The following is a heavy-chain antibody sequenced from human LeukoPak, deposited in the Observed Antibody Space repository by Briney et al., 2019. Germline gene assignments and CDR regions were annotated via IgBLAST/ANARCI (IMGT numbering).Heavy chain of an antibody. Sequence: SETLSLTCTVSGASISSYYWSWIRQPPGKGLEWIGYIYYSGSTNYNPSLKSRVTISVDTSKNQFSLRLSSVTAADTAVYYCARAGGPPYYYDSSGFYYFDYWGQGTLVTVSS. D-gene: IGHD3-22*01. CDR2: IYYSGST. CDR3: ARAGGPPYYYDSSGFYYFDY. J-gene: IGHJ4*02. CDR1: GASISSYY. V-gene: IGHV4-59*01.